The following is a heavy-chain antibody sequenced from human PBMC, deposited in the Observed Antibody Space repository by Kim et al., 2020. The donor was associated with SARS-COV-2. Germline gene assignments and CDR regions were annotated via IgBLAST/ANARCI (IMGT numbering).Heavy chain of an antibody. CDR3: ATRPFDWLYAPWDY. Sequence: GGSLRLSCVVSGFTLSTCAMTWVRQAPGKGLEWVSTISATSGITYYADSVKGRFTVSRDNSKNTLDLQMNSLRAEDTALFFCATRPFDWLYAPWDYWGRG. J-gene: IGHJ4*02. V-gene: IGHV3-23*01. CDR2: ISATSGIT. CDR1: GFTLSTCA. D-gene: IGHD2-2*01.